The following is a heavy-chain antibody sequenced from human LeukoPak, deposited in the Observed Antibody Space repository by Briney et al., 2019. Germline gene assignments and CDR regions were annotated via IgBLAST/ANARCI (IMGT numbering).Heavy chain of an antibody. CDR1: GFTFSRYW. J-gene: IGHJ5*02. CDR2: INSDGSRT. CDR3: AEDRGGWFDP. D-gene: IGHD3-10*01. V-gene: IGHV3-74*01. Sequence: GGSLRLSCAASGFTFSRYWMHWVRQAPGKGLVWVSRINSDGSRTSYADSVKGRFTISRDNAKNTLYLQMNSLRAEDMAVYYCAEDRGGWFDPWGQGTLVTVSS.